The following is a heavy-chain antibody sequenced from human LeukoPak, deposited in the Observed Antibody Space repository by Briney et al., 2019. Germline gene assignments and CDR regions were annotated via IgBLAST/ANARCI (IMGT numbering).Heavy chain of an antibody. V-gene: IGHV3-23*01. Sequence: GGSLRLSCAAPGLTFSNYAMTWVRQAPGKGLEWVSSIRGDGGGAVYTDSVKRRFTTSRDNSKNMLYLQMNSLRAEDTALYYCTKDPNGDYIGAFDPWGQGTLVTVSS. D-gene: IGHD4-17*01. CDR1: GLTFSNYA. J-gene: IGHJ5*02. CDR2: IRGDGGGA. CDR3: TKDPNGDYIGAFDP.